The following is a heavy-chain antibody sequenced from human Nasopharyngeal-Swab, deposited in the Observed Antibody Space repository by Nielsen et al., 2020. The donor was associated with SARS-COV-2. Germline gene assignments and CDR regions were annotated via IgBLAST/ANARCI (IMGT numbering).Heavy chain of an antibody. J-gene: IGHJ5*02. CDR1: GYSFVNHW. D-gene: IGHD5-24*01. CDR3: ARRAARDGYNYEVDP. Sequence: GESLKISCMASGYSFVNHWIGWVRQKPGKGLEWMGMVYPGNSEVAYSPSFQGQVTISADKSTNTAYVQWKRLRASESGMYFCARRAARDGYNYEVDPWGQGTLVTVSS. CDR2: VYPGNSEV. V-gene: IGHV5-51*01.